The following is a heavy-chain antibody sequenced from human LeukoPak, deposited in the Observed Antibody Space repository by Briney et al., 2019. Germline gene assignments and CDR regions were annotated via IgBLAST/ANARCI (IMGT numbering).Heavy chain of an antibody. CDR3: ARDLLEYSSSQPDY. Sequence: ASVKVSCKASGYTFTCYYMHWVRQAPGQGLEWMGWINPNSGGTNYAQKFQGRVTMTRDTSISTAYMELSRLRSDDTAVYYCARDLLEYSSSQPDYWGQGTLVTVSS. J-gene: IGHJ4*02. D-gene: IGHD6-6*01. CDR2: INPNSGGT. V-gene: IGHV1-2*02. CDR1: GYTFTCYY.